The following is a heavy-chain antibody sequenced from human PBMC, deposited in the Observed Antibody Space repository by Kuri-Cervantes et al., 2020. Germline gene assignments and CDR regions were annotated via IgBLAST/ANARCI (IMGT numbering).Heavy chain of an antibody. D-gene: IGHD3-22*01. Sequence: ASVKVSCKASGYTFTSYDINWVRQATGQGREWMGWINPNSGGTNYAQKFQGRVTMTRDTSISTAYMELSRLRSDDPAGYYCARVKDGSYYDSSGYYCDYWGQGTLVTVSS. J-gene: IGHJ4*02. CDR3: ARVKDGSYYDSSGYYCDY. CDR1: GYTFTSYD. V-gene: IGHV1-2*02. CDR2: INPNSGGT.